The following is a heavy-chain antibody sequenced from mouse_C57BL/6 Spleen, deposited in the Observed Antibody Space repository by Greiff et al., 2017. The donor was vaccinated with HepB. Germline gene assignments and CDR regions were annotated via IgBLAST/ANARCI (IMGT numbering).Heavy chain of an antibody. V-gene: IGHV1-82*01. J-gene: IGHJ4*01. D-gene: IGHD1-1*01. CDR1: GYAFSSSW. Sequence: VQLQESGPELVKPGASVKISCKASGYAFSSSWMNWVKQRPGKGLEWIGRIYPGDGDTNYNGKFKGKATLTADKSSSTAYMQLSSLTSEDSAVYFCAKRAYYYGSSIYAMDYWGQGTSVTVSS. CDR3: AKRAYYYGSSIYAMDY. CDR2: IYPGDGDT.